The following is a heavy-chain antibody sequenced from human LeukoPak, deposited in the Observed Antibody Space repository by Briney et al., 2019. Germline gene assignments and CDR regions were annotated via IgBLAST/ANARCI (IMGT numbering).Heavy chain of an antibody. Sequence: SETLSLTCAVYGGSFSGYYWSWIRQPPGKGLEWIGEINHSGGTNYNPSLKSRVTISVDTSKNQFSLKLSSVTAADTAVYYCAGSDSSGYAPTDYWGQGTLVTVSS. J-gene: IGHJ4*02. V-gene: IGHV4-34*01. CDR3: AGSDSSGYAPTDY. CDR1: GGSFSGYY. D-gene: IGHD3-22*01. CDR2: INHSGGT.